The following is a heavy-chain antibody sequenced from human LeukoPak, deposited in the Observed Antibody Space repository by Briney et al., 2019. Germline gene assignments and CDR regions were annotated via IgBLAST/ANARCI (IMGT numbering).Heavy chain of an antibody. D-gene: IGHD3-22*01. J-gene: IGHJ4*02. CDR2: ISSSGSTI. V-gene: IGHV3-48*03. Sequence: PGGSLRLSCAASGFTFSSYEMNWVRQAPGKGLEWVSYISSSGSTIYYADSVKGRFTISRDNAKNSLYLQMNSLRAEDTAVYYCARDSHYYDSSGEGDDYWGQGTLVTVSS. CDR3: ARDSHYYDSSGEGDDY. CDR1: GFTFSSYE.